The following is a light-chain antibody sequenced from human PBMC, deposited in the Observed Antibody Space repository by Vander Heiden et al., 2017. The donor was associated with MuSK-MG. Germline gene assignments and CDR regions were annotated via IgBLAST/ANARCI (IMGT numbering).Light chain of an antibody. CDR3: SSYAGSSYV. J-gene: IGLJ1*01. Sequence: QSALTQPPSASGSPGQSVTISCTGTSSDVGGYNYVSWYQQHPGKAPKLMIYEVSKRPSGVPDRFSGSKSGTTASLTVSGLQAEDDADYYCSSYAGSSYVFGTGTKVTVL. CDR1: SSDVGGYNY. V-gene: IGLV2-8*01. CDR2: EVS.